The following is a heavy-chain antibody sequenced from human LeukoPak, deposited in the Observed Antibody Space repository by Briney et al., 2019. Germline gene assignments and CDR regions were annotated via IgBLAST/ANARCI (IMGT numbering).Heavy chain of an antibody. J-gene: IGHJ4*02. D-gene: IGHD6-19*01. V-gene: IGHV4-59*01. Sequence: SETLSLTCTVSGGSISSYYWSWIPQPPGKGLEWIGYIYYSGSTNYNPSLKSRVTISVDTSKNQFSLKLSSVTAADTAVYYCARSVSGWYPTLLGLFDYWGQGTLVTVSS. CDR1: GGSISSYY. CDR3: ARSVSGWYPTLLGLFDY. CDR2: IYYSGST.